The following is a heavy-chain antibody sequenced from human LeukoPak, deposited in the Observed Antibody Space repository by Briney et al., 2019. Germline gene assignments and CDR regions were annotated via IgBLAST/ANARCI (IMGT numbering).Heavy chain of an antibody. D-gene: IGHD3-22*01. V-gene: IGHV4-59*01. Sequence: SETLSLTCTVSGGSISSYYWSWIRQPPGKGLEWIGYIYYSGSTNYNPSLKSRVIISVDTSKNQFSLKLSSVTAADTAVYYCARAAPYYYDSSGYFGNWGQGTLVTVSS. CDR1: GGSISSYY. CDR2: IYYSGST. J-gene: IGHJ4*02. CDR3: ARAAPYYYDSSGYFGN.